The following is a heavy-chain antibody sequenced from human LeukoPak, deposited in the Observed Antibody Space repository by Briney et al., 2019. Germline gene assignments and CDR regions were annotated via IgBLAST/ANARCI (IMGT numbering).Heavy chain of an antibody. CDR1: GYSFSRYG. V-gene: IGHV1-18*01. D-gene: IGHD2-2*01. CDR2: ISGNNDNP. CDR3: ARDGTSTDDY. Sequence: GASVKVSCKASGYSFSRYGISWVRQAPGQGLEWIAWISGNNDNPNYGQKFQGRFTVTTDSSTSTAYMELRNLRSDDTAVYYCARDGTSTDDYWGQGTLVTVSS. J-gene: IGHJ4*02.